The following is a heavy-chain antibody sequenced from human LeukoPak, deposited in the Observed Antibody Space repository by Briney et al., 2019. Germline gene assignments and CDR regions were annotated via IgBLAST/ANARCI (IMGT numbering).Heavy chain of an antibody. CDR3: ARDLYYYGSGSYRDVFDI. CDR2: ISAYNGNT. J-gene: IGHJ3*02. D-gene: IGHD3-10*01. V-gene: IGHV1-18*01. CDR1: GGTFSSYA. Sequence: GSSVKVSCKASGGTFSSYAISWVRQAPGQGLEWMGWISAYNGNTYYAQKLQGRVTMTTDTSTTTTHVELRSLRSDDTAVYYCARDLYYYGSGSYRDVFDIWGQGTMVTVSS.